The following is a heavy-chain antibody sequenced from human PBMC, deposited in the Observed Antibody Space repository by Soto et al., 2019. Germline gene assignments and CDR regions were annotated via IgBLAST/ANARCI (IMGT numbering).Heavy chain of an antibody. CDR3: ARDRKPVFGVAIPRMDV. D-gene: IGHD3-3*01. CDR2: INSDGSST. V-gene: IGHV3-74*01. CDR1: GFTFSSYW. Sequence: VGSLRLSCAASGFTFSSYWMHWVRQAPGKGLVWVSRINSDGSSTSYADSVKGRFTISRDNAKNTLYLQMNSLRAEDTAVYYCARDRKPVFGVAIPRMDVWGQGTTVTVSS. J-gene: IGHJ6*02.